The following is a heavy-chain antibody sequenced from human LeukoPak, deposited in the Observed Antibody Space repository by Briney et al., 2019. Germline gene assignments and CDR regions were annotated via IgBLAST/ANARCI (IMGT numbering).Heavy chain of an antibody. Sequence: GGSLRLSCAASGFTFSSYGMHWVRQAPGKGLEWVAFIRYDGSNKYNADSVKGRFTISRDKSKNTLYLQMNSLRAEDTAVYYCAKMRWELLHLHDYWGQGTLVTVSS. J-gene: IGHJ4*02. CDR1: GFTFSSYG. CDR2: IRYDGSNK. D-gene: IGHD1-26*01. CDR3: AKMRWELLHLHDY. V-gene: IGHV3-30*02.